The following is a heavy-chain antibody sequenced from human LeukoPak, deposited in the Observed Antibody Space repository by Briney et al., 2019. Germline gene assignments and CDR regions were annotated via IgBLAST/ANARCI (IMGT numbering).Heavy chain of an antibody. Sequence: ASVKVSCTASGYTFTGYYLHWVRQAPGQGLEWMGWINLNSGGTNYAQKFQGRVTMTRDTSFSTAYMELSRLRSDDTAVYYCARGQLWFEIWGQGTLVTVSS. CDR3: ARGQLWFEI. V-gene: IGHV1-2*02. D-gene: IGHD5-18*01. CDR2: INLNSGGT. J-gene: IGHJ4*02. CDR1: GYTFTGYY.